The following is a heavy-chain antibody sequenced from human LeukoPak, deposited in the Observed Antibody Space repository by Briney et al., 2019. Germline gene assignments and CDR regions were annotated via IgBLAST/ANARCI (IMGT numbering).Heavy chain of an antibody. Sequence: GGSLRLSCVASGFTFSSYWMHWVRQDPRKGLVWVSAIGTAGDTYYPGSVKGRFTISRENAKNSLYLQMNSLRAGDTAVYYCARDRGTGDWYFDLWGRGTLVTVSS. D-gene: IGHD1-14*01. CDR1: GFTFSSYW. J-gene: IGHJ2*01. CDR3: ARDRGTGDWYFDL. CDR2: IGTAGDT. V-gene: IGHV3-13*01.